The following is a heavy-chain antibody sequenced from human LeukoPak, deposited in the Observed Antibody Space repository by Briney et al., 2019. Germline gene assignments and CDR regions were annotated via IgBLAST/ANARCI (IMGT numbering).Heavy chain of an antibody. CDR3: ATPTGYCSSTSCYVEGFFDY. J-gene: IGHJ4*02. CDR2: ISGSAGNT. Sequence: GGSLRLSCAASGFTFANHAMSWARQAPGRGLEWVSTISGSAGNTDYADSVKGRFTISRDNSHSTLYLQMNSLRAEDTAVYYCATPTGYCSSTSCYVEGFFDYWGQGTLVTVSS. D-gene: IGHD2-2*01. V-gene: IGHV3-23*01. CDR1: GFTFANHA.